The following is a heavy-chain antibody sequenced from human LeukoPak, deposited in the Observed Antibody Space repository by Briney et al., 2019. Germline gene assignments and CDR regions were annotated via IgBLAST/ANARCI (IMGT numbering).Heavy chain of an antibody. Sequence: GGSLRLSCAASGFTLATYSMSWVRQAPGKGLEWVSSISSSSAYIYYADSVKGRFTISRDNAKESLFLQMNSLSPEDTALYYCASLKIRRIGNAFDIWGQGTMVTVSS. CDR2: ISSSSAYI. CDR3: ASLKIRRIGNAFDI. D-gene: IGHD1-1*01. J-gene: IGHJ3*02. V-gene: IGHV3-21*01. CDR1: GFTLATYS.